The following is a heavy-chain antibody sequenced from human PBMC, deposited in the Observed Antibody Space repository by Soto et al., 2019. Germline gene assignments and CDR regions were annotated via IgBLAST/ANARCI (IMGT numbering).Heavy chain of an antibody. Sequence: SETLSLTCAVYGGSFSGYYWSWIRQPPGKGLEWIGEINHSGSTNYNPSLKSRVTISVDTSKNQFSLKLSSVTAAETAVYYCALRDSSSSYYFDYWGQGTLVTVSS. CDR3: ALRDSSSSYYFDY. CDR2: INHSGST. D-gene: IGHD6-6*01. CDR1: GGSFSGYY. V-gene: IGHV4-34*01. J-gene: IGHJ4*02.